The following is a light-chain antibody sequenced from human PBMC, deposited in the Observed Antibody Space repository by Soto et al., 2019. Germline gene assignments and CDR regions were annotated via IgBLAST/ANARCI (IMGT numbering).Light chain of an antibody. CDR1: QSVSSR. V-gene: IGKV3-20*01. J-gene: IGKJ1*01. CDR3: QQYNNWPRT. CDR2: GAS. Sequence: VLTQSPGTLSLSPGERATLSCRASQSVSSRLAWYQHKSGQAPRLLISGASRRATGIPDRFSGSGSGTDFTLTISRLEPEDFAVYYCQQYNNWPRTFGQGTKVDI.